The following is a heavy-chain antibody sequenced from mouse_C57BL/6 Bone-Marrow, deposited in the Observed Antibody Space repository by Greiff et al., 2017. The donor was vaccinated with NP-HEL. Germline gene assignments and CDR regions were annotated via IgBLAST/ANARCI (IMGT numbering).Heavy chain of an antibody. D-gene: IGHD1-3*01. V-gene: IGHV1-76*01. CDR2: IYPGSGNT. J-gene: IGHJ2*01. CDR3: ARKWAQDY. CDR1: GYTFTDYY. Sequence: VQLKESGAELVRPGASVKLSCKASGYTFTDYYINWVKQRPGQGLEWIARIYPGSGNTYYNEKFKGKATLTAEKSSSTDYMQLSSLTSEDSAVYFCARKWAQDYWGQGTTLTVSS.